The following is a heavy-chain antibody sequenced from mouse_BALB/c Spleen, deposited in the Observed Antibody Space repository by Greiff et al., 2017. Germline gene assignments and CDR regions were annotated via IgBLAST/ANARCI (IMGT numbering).Heavy chain of an antibody. CDR1: GFSLTSYA. CDR3: ARYGYTQYYAIDY. V-gene: IGHV2-2*02. CDR2: IWSGGST. J-gene: IGHJ4*01. D-gene: IGHD2-2*01. Sequence: QVQLMQSGPGLVQPSQSLSITCTVSGFSLTSYAIHWVRQSPGKGLEWLGLIWSGGSTDYKAALISRLSISKDNTKSQVFFKMNSLHTNDSDIYYCARYGYTQYYAIDYWGQGTSVTVSS.